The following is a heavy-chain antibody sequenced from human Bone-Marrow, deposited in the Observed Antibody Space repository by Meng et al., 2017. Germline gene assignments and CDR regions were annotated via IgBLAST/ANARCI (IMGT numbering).Heavy chain of an antibody. Sequence: EVQLLESGGGLVQPGGSLRLSCAASGFTFSSYAMSWVRQAPGKGLEWVSGTSGSGGGTYYADSVKGRFTISRDNSKNTLYLQMNSLRAEDTAIYYCVDSNFDYWGQGTLVTVSS. CDR2: TSGSGGGT. D-gene: IGHD4-11*01. J-gene: IGHJ4*02. V-gene: IGHV3-23*01. CDR3: VDSNFDY. CDR1: GFTFSSYA.